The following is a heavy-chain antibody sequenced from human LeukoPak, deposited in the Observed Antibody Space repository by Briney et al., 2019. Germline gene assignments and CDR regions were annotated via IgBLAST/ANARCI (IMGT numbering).Heavy chain of an antibody. CDR1: DGSISSSTYY. J-gene: IGHJ4*02. CDR3: ATGDGYNSYYFNQ. CDR2: IYWSGNT. Sequence: KSSETLSLTCTVSDGSISSSTYYWGWIRQPPGKGLEWVGSIYWSGNTYYNPSLKSRATVLVDKSKNVFSLKLNSVTAADTALYYCATGDGYNSYYFNQWGQGILVTVSS. V-gene: IGHV4-39*07. D-gene: IGHD5-24*01.